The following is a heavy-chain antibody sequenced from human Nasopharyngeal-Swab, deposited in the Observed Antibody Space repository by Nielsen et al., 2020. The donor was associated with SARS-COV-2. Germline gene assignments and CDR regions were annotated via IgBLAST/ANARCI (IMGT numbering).Heavy chain of an antibody. CDR1: GFPFNFYA. V-gene: IGHV3-30*03. CDR2: ISSDGANQ. CDR3: ARDGLDYDFWSAYFMDV. D-gene: IGHD3-3*01. Sequence: GESLKISCTVSGFPFNFYAIHWVRQAPGKGLEWVALISSDGANQHYGDPVKGRFTVSRDTSRNTVHLQMNSLRAEDTAVYYCARDGLDYDFWSAYFMDVWGQGTTVTVSS. J-gene: IGHJ6*02.